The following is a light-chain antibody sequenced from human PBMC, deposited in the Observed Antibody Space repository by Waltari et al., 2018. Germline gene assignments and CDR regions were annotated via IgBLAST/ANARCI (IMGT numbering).Light chain of an antibody. J-gene: IGLJ1*01. CDR1: YWNIGSRG. Sequence: QSILTQSPSVSGAPGQPVTISCSGSYWNIGSRGVQWYLQLPGAAPRPLIYRNNIRTSGVPDRFSGSKSGTSASLAITGLQAEDEADYYCQSYDISLDAYVFGTGTRVTVL. CDR2: RNN. CDR3: QSYDISLDAYV. V-gene: IGLV1-40*01.